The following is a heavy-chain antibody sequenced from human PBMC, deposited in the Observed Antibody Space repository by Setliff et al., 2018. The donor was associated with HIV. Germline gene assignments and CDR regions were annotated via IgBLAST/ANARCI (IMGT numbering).Heavy chain of an antibody. CDR3: ARDWPRGWTWFDP. V-gene: IGHV3-7*03. CDR1: GFTFSSYW. CDR2: INQDGSET. J-gene: IGHJ5*02. D-gene: IGHD6-19*01. Sequence: PGGSLRLSCAASGFTFSSYWMSWVRQAPGKGLEWVANINQDGSETYYVDSVKGRFTISRDNAKNSLYLQMNSLRAEDTAVYYCARDWPRGWTWFDPWGQGTLVTVSS.